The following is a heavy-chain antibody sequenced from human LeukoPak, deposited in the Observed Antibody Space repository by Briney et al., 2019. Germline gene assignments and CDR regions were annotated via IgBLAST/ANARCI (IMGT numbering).Heavy chain of an antibody. CDR1: GGTFSSYA. V-gene: IGHV1-69*05. CDR3: AGGAVKATNWFDP. Sequence: SVKVSCKASGGTFSSYAISWVRQAPGQGLEWMGGIIPIFGTANYAQKFQGRVTITTDESTSTAYMELSSLRSEDTAVYYCAGGAVKATNWFDPWGQGTLVTVSS. J-gene: IGHJ5*02. CDR2: IIPIFGTA.